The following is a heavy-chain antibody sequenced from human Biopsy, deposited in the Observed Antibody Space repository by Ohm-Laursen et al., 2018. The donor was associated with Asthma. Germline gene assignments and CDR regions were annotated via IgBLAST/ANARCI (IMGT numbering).Heavy chain of an antibody. CDR2: ITSSSSYI. CDR3: ARDAPTGGYIDY. D-gene: IGHD7-27*01. CDR1: GFAFRSYA. V-gene: IGHV3-21*01. J-gene: IGHJ4*02. Sequence: GSLRLSCTASGFAFRSYAMNWVRQAPGKGLEWVSSITSSSSYIFYADSVKGRFTISRDNPRNSLYLQMNSLRAEDTAVYYCARDAPTGGYIDYWGLGTLVTVSS.